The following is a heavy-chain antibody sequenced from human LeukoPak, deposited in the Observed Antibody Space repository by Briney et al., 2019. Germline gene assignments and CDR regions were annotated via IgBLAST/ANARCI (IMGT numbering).Heavy chain of an antibody. J-gene: IGHJ4*02. CDR2: IRYDGSNK. CDR3: AKESQLRFLEWLFDY. V-gene: IGHV3-30*02. Sequence: GGSLRLSCAASGFTFSSYGMHWVRQAPGKGLEWVAFIRYDGSNKYYADSVKGRFTISRDNSKNTLYLQMNSLRAEDTAVYYCAKESQLRFLEWLFDYWGQGTLVTVSS. CDR1: GFTFSSYG. D-gene: IGHD3-3*01.